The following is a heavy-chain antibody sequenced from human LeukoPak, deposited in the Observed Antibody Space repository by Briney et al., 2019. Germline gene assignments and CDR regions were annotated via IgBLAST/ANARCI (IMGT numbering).Heavy chain of an antibody. CDR3: ARAPREWLLGYYFDY. CDR2: IKHDGSEK. D-gene: IGHD3-3*01. J-gene: IGHJ4*02. CDR1: GFTFSRYA. V-gene: IGHV3-7*01. Sequence: SGGSLRLSCAASGFTFSRYAMHWVRQAPGKGLEWVANIKHDGSEKYYVDSVKGRFAISRDNAKNSLYLQMNGLRAEDTAVYYCARAPREWLLGYYFDYWGQGTLVTVSS.